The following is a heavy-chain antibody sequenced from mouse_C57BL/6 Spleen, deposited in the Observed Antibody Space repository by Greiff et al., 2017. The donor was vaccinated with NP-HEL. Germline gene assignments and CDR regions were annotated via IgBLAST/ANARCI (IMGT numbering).Heavy chain of an antibody. CDR3: TRAGYYSNYYYAMDY. Sequence: EVKLVESGEGLVKPGGSLKLSCAASGFTFSSYAMSWVRQTPEKRLEWVAYISSGGDYIYYADTVKGRFTISRDNARNTLYLQMSSLKSEDTAMYYCTRAGYYSNYYYAMDYWGQGTSVTVSS. CDR2: ISSGGDYI. V-gene: IGHV5-9-1*02. CDR1: GFTFSSYA. D-gene: IGHD2-5*01. J-gene: IGHJ4*01.